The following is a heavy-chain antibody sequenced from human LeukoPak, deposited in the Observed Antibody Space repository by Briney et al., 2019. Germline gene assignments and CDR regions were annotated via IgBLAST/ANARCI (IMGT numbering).Heavy chain of an antibody. V-gene: IGHV1-18*01. D-gene: IGHD6-19*01. J-gene: IGHJ4*02. CDR2: ISAYNGNT. CDR3: ARIDSSGWYNGY. Sequence: ASVKVSCKASGYTFTSYGISWVRQAPGQGLEWMGWISAYNGNTNYVQKLQGRVTMTTDTSTSTAYMELRSLRSDDTAVYYCARIDSSGWYNGYWGQGTLVTVSS. CDR1: GYTFTSYG.